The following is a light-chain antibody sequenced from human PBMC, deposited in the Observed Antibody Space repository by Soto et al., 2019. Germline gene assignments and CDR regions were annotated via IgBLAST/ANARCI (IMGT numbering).Light chain of an antibody. CDR1: NIGRKS. Sequence: SYELTQPPSVSLAPGETASIACGGDNIGRKSVHWYQQKPGQATVVVMYYDRDRPSGIPERFSGSNSGNTATLTISWVEAGDEDDYYCQVYDSSSDHFVFGTGTKLTVL. V-gene: IGLV3-21*04. J-gene: IGLJ1*01. CDR2: YDR. CDR3: QVYDSSSDHFV.